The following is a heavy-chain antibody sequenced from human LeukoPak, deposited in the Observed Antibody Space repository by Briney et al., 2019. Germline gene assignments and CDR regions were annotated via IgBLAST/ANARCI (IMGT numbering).Heavy chain of an antibody. Sequence: GGSLRLSCAASGFTFSSYGMHWVRQARGKGLEWEAFIRYEGSNKYYADSGKGRFTISRDNSKNTLYLQMNSLRAEDTAVYYCARHRPSGEFDYWGQGTLVTVSS. CDR2: IRYEGSNK. V-gene: IGHV3-30*02. CDR1: GFTFSSYG. CDR3: ARHRPSGEFDY. J-gene: IGHJ4*02. D-gene: IGHD3-10*01.